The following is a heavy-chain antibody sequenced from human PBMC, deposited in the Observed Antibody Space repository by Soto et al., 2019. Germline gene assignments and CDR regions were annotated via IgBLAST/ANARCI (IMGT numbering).Heavy chain of an antibody. CDR3: ARGGRDGYTYYYYYYGMDV. J-gene: IGHJ6*02. D-gene: IGHD5-12*01. CDR2: IYYSGST. CDR1: GGSISSGGYY. V-gene: IGHV4-31*03. Sequence: KTSETLSLTCTVSGGSISSGGYYWSWIRQHPGKGLEWIGYIYYSGSTYYNPSLKSRVTISVDTSKNQFSLKLSSVTAADTAVYYCARGGRDGYTYYYYYYGMDVWGQGTTVTVSS.